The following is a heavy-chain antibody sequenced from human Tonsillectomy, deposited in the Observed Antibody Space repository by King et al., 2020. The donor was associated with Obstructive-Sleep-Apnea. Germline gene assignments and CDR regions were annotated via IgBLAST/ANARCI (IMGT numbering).Heavy chain of an antibody. Sequence: QLQESGPGLVKPSETLSLTCNVSGGSISSFHWSWIRQPPGKGLEWIGYIDYSGSTDYNPSLKSRVTISVDTSKNQFSLKLSSVTAADTAVYYCARVGVVSDIWTGHTRHRDWFGPWGQGALVTVSS. D-gene: IGHD3-9*01. V-gene: IGHV4-59*01. CDR2: IDYSGST. J-gene: IGHJ5*02. CDR1: GGSISSFH. CDR3: ARVGVVSDIWTGHTRHRDWFGP.